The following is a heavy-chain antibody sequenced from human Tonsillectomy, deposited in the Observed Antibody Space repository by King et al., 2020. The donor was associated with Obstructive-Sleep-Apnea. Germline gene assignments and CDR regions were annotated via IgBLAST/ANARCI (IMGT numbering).Heavy chain of an antibody. V-gene: IGHV2-5*02. D-gene: IGHD6-19*01. CDR3: AHRSSGGPSGFDY. Sequence: TLKESGPTLVKPTQTLTLTCPFSGISLSTSGLGVGWIRHPPGKALEWLALVYWDDDDRHSPSLKSRPTITKDPSENQVVFTMTNMDPVDTATYYCAHRSSGGPSGFDYWGQGTLVTVSS. CDR2: VYWDDDD. CDR1: GISLSTSGLG. J-gene: IGHJ4*02.